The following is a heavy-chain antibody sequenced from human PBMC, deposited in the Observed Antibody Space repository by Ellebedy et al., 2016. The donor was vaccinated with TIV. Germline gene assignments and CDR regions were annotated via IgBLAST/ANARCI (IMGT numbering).Heavy chain of an antibody. Sequence: GGSLRLSCAASGFTFSSYWMSWVRQAPGKGLEWVANMKQDGSEKYYVDSVKGRFTISRDNAKNSLYLQMNILRAEDTAVYYCAKESWGSSSWHRGAFDIWGQGTMVTVSS. D-gene: IGHD6-13*01. CDR3: AKESWGSSSWHRGAFDI. CDR2: MKQDGSEK. V-gene: IGHV3-7*01. J-gene: IGHJ3*02. CDR1: GFTFSSYW.